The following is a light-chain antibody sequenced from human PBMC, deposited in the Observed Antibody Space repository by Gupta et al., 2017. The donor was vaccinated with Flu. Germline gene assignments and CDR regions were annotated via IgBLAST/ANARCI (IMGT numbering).Light chain of an antibody. J-gene: IGLJ3*02. CDR2: RNI. CDR1: YSNIQTNY. Sequence: QSVLTQPPSASATPGQRVTIPCSGGYSNIQTNYVSWFQQLQGTAPKLFIYRNIRRPSGVPDRFLGSNAGTSAALAISGLGSEDEAYYYCGTRDDTLNNWVFGGGTRLTVL. CDR3: GTRDDTLNNWV. V-gene: IGLV1-47*01.